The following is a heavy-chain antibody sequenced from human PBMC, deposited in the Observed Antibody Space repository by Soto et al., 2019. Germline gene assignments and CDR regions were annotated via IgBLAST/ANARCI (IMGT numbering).Heavy chain of an antibody. V-gene: IGHV1-3*01. D-gene: IGHD5-12*01. CDR3: ARGGYSGYDYYYFDY. Sequence: ASVKVSCKASGYTFTSYAMHWVRQAPGQRLEWMGWINAGNGNTKYSQKSQGRVTITRDTSASTAYMELSSLRSEDTAVYYCARGGYSGYDYYYFDYWGQGTLVTVSS. J-gene: IGHJ4*02. CDR1: GYTFTSYA. CDR2: INAGNGNT.